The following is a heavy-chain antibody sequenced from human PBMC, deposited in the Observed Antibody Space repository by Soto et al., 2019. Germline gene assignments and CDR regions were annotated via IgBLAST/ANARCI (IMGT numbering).Heavy chain of an antibody. D-gene: IGHD3-10*01. Sequence: DVKLVESGGGLVQPGGSLRLSCAASGFTFSSYWMHWVRQAPGKGLVWVSRINSDGSTTNYADSVKGQFTISRDNAKNTLYLQMNSLRAEDTALYYCGRGASGSYRLDYWGQGTLVTVSS. CDR1: GFTFSSYW. CDR2: INSDGSTT. CDR3: GRGASGSYRLDY. J-gene: IGHJ4*02. V-gene: IGHV3-74*01.